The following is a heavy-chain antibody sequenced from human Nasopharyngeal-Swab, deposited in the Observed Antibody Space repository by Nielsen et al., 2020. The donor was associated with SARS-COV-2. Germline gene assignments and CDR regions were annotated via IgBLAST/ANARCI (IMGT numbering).Heavy chain of an antibody. D-gene: IGHD6-19*01. V-gene: IGHV1-2*04. Sequence: ASVKVSCKASGYTFTGYYMHWVRQAPGQGLEWMGWINPNSGGTNYAQKFQGWVTMTRDTSTSTAYMELRSLRSDDTAVYYCARESRSGYSSGWYNYWGQGTLVTVSS. CDR2: INPNSGGT. CDR1: GYTFTGYY. CDR3: ARESRSGYSSGWYNY. J-gene: IGHJ4*02.